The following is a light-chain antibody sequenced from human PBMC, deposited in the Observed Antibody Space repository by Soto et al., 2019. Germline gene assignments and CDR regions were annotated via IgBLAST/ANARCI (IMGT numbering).Light chain of an antibody. CDR2: GAS. CDR1: QSVSSSY. J-gene: IGKJ1*01. CDR3: QQYGSSQWT. V-gene: IGKV3-20*01. Sequence: EIVLTQSPGNLSLSPGERATLSCRASQSVSSSYLAWYQQKPGQAPRLLIYGASSRATGIPDRFSGSGSGTDFTLIISRLEPEDFAVYYCQQYGSSQWTFGQGTKVEIK.